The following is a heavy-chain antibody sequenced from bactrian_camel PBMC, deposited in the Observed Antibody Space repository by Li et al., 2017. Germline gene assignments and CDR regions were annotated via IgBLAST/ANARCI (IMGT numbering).Heavy chain of an antibody. CDR2: IYSDGSGT. J-gene: IGHJ4*01. D-gene: IGHD1*01. CDR3: AADRPPRDWPHPREYNY. V-gene: IGHV3S6*01. Sequence: HVQLVESGGGAVQSGGSLRLSCVASGLSFSSNYMSWVRQAPGKGLEWVSNIYSDGSGTDYADSVKGRFTVSRDNAKNTLLLQMNSLKSEDTAVYYCAADRPPRDWPHPREYNYWGQGTQVTVS. CDR1: GLSFSSNY.